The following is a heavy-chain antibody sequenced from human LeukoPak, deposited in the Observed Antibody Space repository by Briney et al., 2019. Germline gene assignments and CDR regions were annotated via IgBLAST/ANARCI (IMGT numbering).Heavy chain of an antibody. Sequence: GGSLRLSCAASGFTFSSYSMNWVRQAPGKGLEWVSSISSSSSYIYYADSVKGRFTISRDNAKNSLYLQMNSLRAEDTAVYYCASNGNYYDSSGPPDYWGQGTLVTVSS. CDR2: ISSSSSYI. J-gene: IGHJ4*02. D-gene: IGHD3-22*01. V-gene: IGHV3-21*01. CDR1: GFTFSSYS. CDR3: ASNGNYYDSSGPPDY.